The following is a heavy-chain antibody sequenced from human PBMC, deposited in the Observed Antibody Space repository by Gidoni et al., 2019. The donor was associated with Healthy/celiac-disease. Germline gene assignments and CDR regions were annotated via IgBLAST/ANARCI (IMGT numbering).Heavy chain of an antibody. Sequence: QVQLVQSGAEVKKPGSSVKVSCKASGGTFSSYAISWVRQAPGHGLEWLGGIIPIFGTANYAKKFQGRVTSTADESTSTGYMELSSLRSEDTAVYYCAWGRRFGETHWFDPWGQGTLVTVSS. J-gene: IGHJ5*02. CDR2: IIPIFGTA. D-gene: IGHD3-10*01. V-gene: IGHV1-69*01. CDR1: GGTFSSYA. CDR3: AWGRRFGETHWFDP.